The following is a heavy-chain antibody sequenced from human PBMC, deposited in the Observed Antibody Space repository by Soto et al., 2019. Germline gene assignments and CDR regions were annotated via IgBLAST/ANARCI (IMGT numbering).Heavy chain of an antibody. V-gene: IGHV4-34*01. CDR2: INHSGST. Sequence: SETLSLTCAVYGGSFSGYYWSWIRQPPGKGLEWIGEINHSGSTNYNPSLKSRVAISVDTSKNQFSLKLSSVTAADTAVYYCARVLSRGFWSGYYNFDYWGQGTLVTVSS. CDR1: GGSFSGYY. CDR3: ARVLSRGFWSGYYNFDY. D-gene: IGHD3-3*01. J-gene: IGHJ4*02.